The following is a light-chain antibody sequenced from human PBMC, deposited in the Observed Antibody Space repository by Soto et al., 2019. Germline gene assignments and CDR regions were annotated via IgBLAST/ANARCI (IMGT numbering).Light chain of an antibody. Sequence: EVVLTQSPATLSLSPGERATLSCRASQSIRNYLAWYQQKPGQAPRLLIYDASNRATGIPARFSGSGSGTDFTLTISSLEPEDFAVYYCQQRGNWPITFGQGTRLEIK. V-gene: IGKV3-11*01. CDR2: DAS. J-gene: IGKJ5*01. CDR1: QSIRNY. CDR3: QQRGNWPIT.